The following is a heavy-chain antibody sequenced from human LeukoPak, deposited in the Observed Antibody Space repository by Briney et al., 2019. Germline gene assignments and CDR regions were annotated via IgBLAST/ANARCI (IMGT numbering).Heavy chain of an antibody. Sequence: AASVKVSCKASGYTFTSYDINWVRQATGQGLEWMGWMNPNSGNTGYAQKFQGRVTMTRNTSISTAYMELSSLRFEDTAVYYCARGLSYDSSGYYLDWGQGTLVTVSS. V-gene: IGHV1-8*01. J-gene: IGHJ4*02. D-gene: IGHD3-22*01. CDR3: ARGLSYDSSGYYLD. CDR1: GYTFTSYD. CDR2: MNPNSGNT.